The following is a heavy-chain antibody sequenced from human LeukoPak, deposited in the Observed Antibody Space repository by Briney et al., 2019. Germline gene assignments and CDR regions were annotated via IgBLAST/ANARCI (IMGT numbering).Heavy chain of an antibody. CDR2: INPSGGST. CDR3: ARGYLSDIVVVPAAFDY. V-gene: IGHV1-46*01. CDR1: GYTFTSYY. D-gene: IGHD2-2*01. J-gene: IGHJ4*02. Sequence: ASVKVSCKASGYTFTSYYMHWVRRAPGQGLEWMGIINPSGGSTSYAQKFQGRVTMTRDTSTSTVYMELSSLRSEDTAVYYCARGYLSDIVVVPAAFDYWGQGTLVTVSS.